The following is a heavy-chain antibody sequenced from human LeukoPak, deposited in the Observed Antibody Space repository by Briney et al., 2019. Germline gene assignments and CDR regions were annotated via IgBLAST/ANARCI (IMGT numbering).Heavy chain of an antibody. J-gene: IGHJ4*02. CDR3: ANIVGATHFDY. Sequence: PSETLSLTCAVSGVSISSGGYSWSWIRQPPGKGLEWIGYIYHSGSTYYNPSLKSRVTISVDRSKNQFSLKLSSVTAADTAVYYCANIVGATHFDYWGQGTLVTVSS. D-gene: IGHD1-26*01. CDR1: GVSISSGGYS. V-gene: IGHV4-30-2*02. CDR2: IYHSGST.